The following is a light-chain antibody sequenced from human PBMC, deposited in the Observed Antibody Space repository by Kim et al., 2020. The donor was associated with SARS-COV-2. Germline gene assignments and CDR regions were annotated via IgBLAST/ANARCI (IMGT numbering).Light chain of an antibody. CDR3: NSRDSSGNHYV. V-gene: IGLV3-19*01. Sequence: LGQTVRITCQGDSLRSYYTSWYQQKPGQAPVLVFYDKKNRPSGIPDRFSGSNSGNTTSLTITGAQAEDEADYYCNSRDSSGNHYVFGTGTKVTVL. CDR2: DKK. CDR1: SLRSYY. J-gene: IGLJ1*01.